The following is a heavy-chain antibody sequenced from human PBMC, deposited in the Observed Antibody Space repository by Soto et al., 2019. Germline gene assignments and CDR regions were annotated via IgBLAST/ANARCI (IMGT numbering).Heavy chain of an antibody. D-gene: IGHD3-3*01. CDR1: GFTFSDPY. J-gene: IGHJ4*02. CDR3: ARSRDVWSGYDCDY. V-gene: IGHV3-72*01. CDR2: IRNKANSYTT. Sequence: PGGSLRLSCAGSGFTFSDPYVAWVRQDPGKGLEWVGRIRNKANSYTTEYAASVEGRVTISRDDSKNSLYLQMNSLKTEDTAVYYCARSRDVWSGYDCDYWGQGTLVTVSS.